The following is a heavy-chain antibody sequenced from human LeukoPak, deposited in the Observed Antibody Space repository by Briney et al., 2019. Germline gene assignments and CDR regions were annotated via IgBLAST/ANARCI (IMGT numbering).Heavy chain of an antibody. V-gene: IGHV3-43D*03. D-gene: IGHD2-15*01. CDR2: ISWDGGST. CDR3: ARDRCSGGSCYHALYGMDV. CDR1: GFTFDDYA. Sequence: GGSLRLSCAASGFTFDDYAMHWVRQAPGKGLEWVSLISWDGGSTYYADSVKGRFTISRDNAKNSLYLQMNSLRAEDTAVYYCARDRCSGGSCYHALYGMDVWGQGTTVTVSS. J-gene: IGHJ6*02.